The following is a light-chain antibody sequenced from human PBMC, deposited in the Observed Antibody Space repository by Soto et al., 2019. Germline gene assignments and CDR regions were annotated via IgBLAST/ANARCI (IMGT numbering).Light chain of an antibody. CDR2: MAS. CDR3: QQYKTYSPT. CDR1: QSVDNW. Sequence: DIQVTQSPSALSASVGDRVTITCRASQSVDNWLAWYQRRPGKAPKLLIYMASTLEVGVPSRFSGSASGTEFTLTISSLQPDDSATYYCQQYKTYSPTFGQGPKVDIK. J-gene: IGKJ1*01. V-gene: IGKV1-5*03.